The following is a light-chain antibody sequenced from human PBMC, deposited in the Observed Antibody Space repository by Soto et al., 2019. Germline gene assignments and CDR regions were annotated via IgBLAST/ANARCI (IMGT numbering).Light chain of an antibody. Sequence: DIQMTQSPSSLSASVGERVTITCQASQDISNYLNWYQQKPGKAPKLLIYDASNLETGVPSRFSGSGSGTDFTFTISSLQPEDIATYYCQQYDNLPFTFGPGTKVDI. CDR3: QQYDNLPFT. V-gene: IGKV1-33*01. J-gene: IGKJ3*01. CDR2: DAS. CDR1: QDISNY.